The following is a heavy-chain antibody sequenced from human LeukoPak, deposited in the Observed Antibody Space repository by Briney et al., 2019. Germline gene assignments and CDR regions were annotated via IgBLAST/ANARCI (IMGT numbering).Heavy chain of an antibody. CDR1: GFSFSTQW. CDR3: AEDKGVNYMDV. D-gene: IGHD2-8*01. Sequence: GGSPRLSCAASGFSFSTQWMSWVRQAPGKGLEWVAIVNQGGTGKYYVDSVKGRFTISRDNSKNTLYLQMNSLRAEDTALYYCAEDKGVNYMDVWGKGTTVTISS. CDR2: VNQGGTGK. J-gene: IGHJ6*03. V-gene: IGHV3-7*01.